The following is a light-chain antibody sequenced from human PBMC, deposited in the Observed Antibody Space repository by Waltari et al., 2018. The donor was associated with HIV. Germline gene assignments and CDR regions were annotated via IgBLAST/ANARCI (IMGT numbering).Light chain of an antibody. V-gene: IGKV1-17*02. J-gene: IGKJ5*01. Sequence: DIQMTQSPSSLSVSVGDRVVITCRASQGVRDDLGWFQQKPGQAPKRLIYAASKLQSGVPPRFSGTGSETYFTFTISDLHPEDSATYFCLQHNSYPLITLGQGTRLEI. CDR2: AAS. CDR3: LQHNSYPLIT. CDR1: QGVRDD.